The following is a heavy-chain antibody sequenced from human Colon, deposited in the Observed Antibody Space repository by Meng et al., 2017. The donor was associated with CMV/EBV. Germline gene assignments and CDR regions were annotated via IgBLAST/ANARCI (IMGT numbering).Heavy chain of an antibody. CDR2: ISHDGKNK. D-gene: IGHD4-11*01. CDR3: ARASNSSFDP. V-gene: IGHV3-30*04. J-gene: IGHJ5*02. CDR1: GFSFNAYP. Sequence: LSCAACGFSFNAYPIHWVRQAPGKGLEWVAIISHDGKNKFYAESVKGRFTISRDNSQNTVNLHMNTLRGDDSGLYYCARASNSSFDPWGQGTLVTVSS.